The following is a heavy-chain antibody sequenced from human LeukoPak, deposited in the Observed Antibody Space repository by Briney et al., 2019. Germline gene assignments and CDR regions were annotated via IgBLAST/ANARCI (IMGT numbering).Heavy chain of an antibody. CDR1: GYTFTSYY. CDR2: INPSGGST. V-gene: IGHV1-46*01. Sequence: GASVKVSCKAYGYTFTSYYMHWVRQAPGQGLEWMGIINPSGGSTSYAQKFQGRVTMTRDMSTSTVYMELSSLRSEDTAVYYCARSGYFREDAFDIWGQGTMVTVSS. D-gene: IGHD2/OR15-2a*01. J-gene: IGHJ3*02. CDR3: ARSGYFREDAFDI.